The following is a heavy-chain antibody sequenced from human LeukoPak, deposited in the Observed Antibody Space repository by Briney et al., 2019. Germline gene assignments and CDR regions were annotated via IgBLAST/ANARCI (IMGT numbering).Heavy chain of an antibody. D-gene: IGHD3-9*01. CDR2: IYYSGST. CDR3: ARTIRRYFDWLSCFDY. Sequence: SQTLSLTCTVSGGSISSGDYYWSWIRQPPGKGLEWIGYIYYSGSTYYNPSLKSQVTISVDTSKNQFSLKLSSVTAADTAVYYCARTIRRYFDWLSCFDYWGQGTLVTVSS. CDR1: GGSISSGDYY. J-gene: IGHJ4*02. V-gene: IGHV4-30-4*01.